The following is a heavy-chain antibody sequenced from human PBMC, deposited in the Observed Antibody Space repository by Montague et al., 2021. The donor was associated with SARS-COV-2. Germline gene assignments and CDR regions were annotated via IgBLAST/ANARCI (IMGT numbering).Heavy chain of an antibody. D-gene: IGHD3-10*01. Sequence: GGSPNYSPSLYSRVTISLDTSKNQLSLRLTSATAADTAVYYCATYRQGGSGRGYWGQGILVTGSS. J-gene: IGHJ4*02. V-gene: IGHV4-61*06. CDR3: ATYRQGGSGRGY. CDR2: GGSP.